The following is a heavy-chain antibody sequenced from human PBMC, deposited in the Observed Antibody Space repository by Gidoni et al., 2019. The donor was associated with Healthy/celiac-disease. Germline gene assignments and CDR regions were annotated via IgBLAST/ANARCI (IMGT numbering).Heavy chain of an antibody. CDR1: GGSFSSSSYY. CDR3: ARLEPYDYVWGSYRSGWFDP. D-gene: IGHD3-16*02. V-gene: IGHV4-39*01. CDR2: IYYSGSS. Sequence: QLQLQESCPGLVKPSETLSLTCPVSGGSFSSSSYYWGWIRQPPGKGLEWIGGIYYSGSSYYNPSLKSQVTISVDTSKNRFSLKLGSVTAADTTVYYCARLEPYDYVWGSYRSGWFDPWGQGTLVTVSS. J-gene: IGHJ5*02.